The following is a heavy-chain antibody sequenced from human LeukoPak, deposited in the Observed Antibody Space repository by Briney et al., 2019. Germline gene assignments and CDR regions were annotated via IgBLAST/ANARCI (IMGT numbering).Heavy chain of an antibody. CDR3: ARENAVAGMDV. V-gene: IGHV4-31*03. CDR1: GGSISSGGYY. Sequence: SETLSLTCTVSGGSISSGGYYWSWIRQHPGKGLEWIGYIYYSGSTYYNPSLKSRVTISVDTSKNQFSLKLSSVTAADTAVYYYARENAVAGMDVWGQGTTVTVSS. D-gene: IGHD6-19*01. J-gene: IGHJ6*02. CDR2: IYYSGST.